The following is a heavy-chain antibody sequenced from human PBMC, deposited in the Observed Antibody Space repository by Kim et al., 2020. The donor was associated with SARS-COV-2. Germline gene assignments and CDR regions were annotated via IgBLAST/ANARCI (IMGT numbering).Heavy chain of an antibody. D-gene: IGHD6-13*01. J-gene: IGHJ4*02. Sequence: FQARVTITADESTSTAYMELSSLRAEDTAVYYCASSGYSSIWPKRNPFDYWGQGTLVTVSS. V-gene: IGHV1-69*01. CDR3: ASSGYSSIWPKRNPFDY.